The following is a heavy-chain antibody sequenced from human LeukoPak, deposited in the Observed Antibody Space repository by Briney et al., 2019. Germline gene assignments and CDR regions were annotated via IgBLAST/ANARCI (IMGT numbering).Heavy chain of an antibody. J-gene: IGHJ5*02. Sequence: KPSETLSLTCTVSGGSISSYYWSWIRQSAGKGLEWIGRIYTSGSTNYNPSLKSRVTMSVDTSKNQFSLKLSSVTAADTAVYYCARDQNLWFGELWFDPWGQGTLVTVSS. CDR3: ARDQNLWFGELWFDP. CDR1: GGSISSYY. CDR2: IYTSGST. D-gene: IGHD3-10*01. V-gene: IGHV4-4*07.